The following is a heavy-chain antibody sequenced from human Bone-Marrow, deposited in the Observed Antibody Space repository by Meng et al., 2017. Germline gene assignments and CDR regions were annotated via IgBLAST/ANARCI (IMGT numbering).Heavy chain of an antibody. CDR1: GFTFSSYA. D-gene: IGHD1-26*01. V-gene: IGHV3-33*08. J-gene: IGHJ3*02. Sequence: GGSLRLSCAASGFTFSSYAMHWVRQAPGKGLEWVAVIWYDGSNKYYADSVKGRFTISRDNSKNTLYLQMNSLRAEDTAVYYCARVRVGATLAFDIWGQGTMVTVSS. CDR3: ARVRVGATLAFDI. CDR2: IWYDGSNK.